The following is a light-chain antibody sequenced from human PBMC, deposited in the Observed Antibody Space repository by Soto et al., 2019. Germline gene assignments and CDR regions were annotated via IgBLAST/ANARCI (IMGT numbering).Light chain of an antibody. CDR3: QQRSNWPPIT. CDR2: DAS. V-gene: IGKV3-11*01. J-gene: IGKJ5*01. CDR1: QSVADN. Sequence: EVVMTQSASTLSGSAGERVTLSWRSSQSVADNLAWFQQKPGQGPRLLIYDASNRATGIPARFSGSGSGTDFTLTISSLEPEDFAVYYCQQRSNWPPITFGQGTRLEIK.